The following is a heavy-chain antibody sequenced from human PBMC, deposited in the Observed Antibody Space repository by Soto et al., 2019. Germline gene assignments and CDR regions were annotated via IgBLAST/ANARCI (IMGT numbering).Heavy chain of an antibody. V-gene: IGHV1-8*01. CDR3: ARGGYSSSWYSPYNWFDP. Sequence: QVQLVQSGAEVKKPGASVKVSCKASGYTFTSYDINWVRQATGQGLEWMGWMNPNSGNTGYAQKFQGRVTMTRNTSISTAYMERSSLRSEDTAVYYCARGGYSSSWYSPYNWFDPWGQGTLVTVSS. CDR1: GYTFTSYD. J-gene: IGHJ5*02. CDR2: MNPNSGNT. D-gene: IGHD6-13*01.